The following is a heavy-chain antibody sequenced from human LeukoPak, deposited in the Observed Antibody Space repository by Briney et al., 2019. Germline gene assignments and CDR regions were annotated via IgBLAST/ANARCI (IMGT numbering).Heavy chain of an antibody. V-gene: IGHV3-30-3*01. J-gene: IGHJ4*02. D-gene: IGHD2-15*01. Sequence: GGSLRLSCAASGFTFSSYAMHWVRQAPGKGLEWVAVISYDGSNKYYADSVKGRFTISRDNSKNTLYLQMNSLRAEDTAVYYCARDKRIHWGQGTLVTVSS. CDR2: ISYDGSNK. CDR1: GFTFSSYA. CDR3: ARDKRIH.